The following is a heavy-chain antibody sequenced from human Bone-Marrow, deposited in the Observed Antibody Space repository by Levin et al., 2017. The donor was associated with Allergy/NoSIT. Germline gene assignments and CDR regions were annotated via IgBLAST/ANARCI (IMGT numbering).Heavy chain of an antibody. V-gene: IGHV3-74*01. J-gene: IGHJ5*02. CDR1: GFTFSDYW. CDR3: ARDLGDSSASLDP. D-gene: IGHD6-6*01. CDR2: IKSDGSIT. Sequence: PGDSLKISCAASGFTFSDYWMHWVRQAPGKGLVWVSRIKSDGSITGYADFVKGRMTISRDNAKNTLYLQMNSLRVEDTAVYYCARDLGDSSASLDPWGQGTLVTVSS.